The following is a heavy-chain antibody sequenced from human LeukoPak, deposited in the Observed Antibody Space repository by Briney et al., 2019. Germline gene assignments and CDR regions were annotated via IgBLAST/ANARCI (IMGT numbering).Heavy chain of an antibody. Sequence: SETLSLTRTVSGSSISSYYWSWIRQPPGKGLEWIGYIYYSGSTNYNPSLKSRVTISVDTSKNQFSLKLSSVTAADTAVYYCARLVSTTAYYFDYWGQGTLVTVSS. V-gene: IGHV4-59*01. CDR2: IYYSGST. CDR1: GSSISSYY. CDR3: ARLVSTTAYYFDY. D-gene: IGHD4-17*01. J-gene: IGHJ4*02.